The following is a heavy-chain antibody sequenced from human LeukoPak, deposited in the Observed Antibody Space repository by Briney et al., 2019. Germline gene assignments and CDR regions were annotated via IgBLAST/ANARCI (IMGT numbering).Heavy chain of an antibody. V-gene: IGHV3-30*18. CDR3: AKESTVTQFSFDY. CDR1: GFTFSTYG. CDR2: ISYDGSNK. J-gene: IGHJ4*02. Sequence: PGGSLRLSCAASGFTFSTYGMHWVRQAPGKGLEWVAVISYDGSNKYYADSVKGRFTISRDNSKNTLYLQMNSLRAEDTAAYYCAKESTVTQFSFDYWGQGTLVTVSS. D-gene: IGHD4-17*01.